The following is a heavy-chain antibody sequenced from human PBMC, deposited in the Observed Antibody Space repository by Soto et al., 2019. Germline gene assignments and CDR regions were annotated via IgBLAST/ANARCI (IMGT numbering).Heavy chain of an antibody. CDR2: ITNTGETI. CDR1: GFTFSTYN. Sequence: EVQMVESGGGLVQPGGSLRLSCAGSGFTFSTYNMDWVRQAPGKGLEWISYITNTGETIYYADSVRGRFTIARDKAGNGLFLQMNGLGDEDTAVYYCARDGERGFDMDVWGQGTTVTVSS. CDR3: ARDGERGFDMDV. D-gene: IGHD3-10*01. V-gene: IGHV3-48*02. J-gene: IGHJ6*02.